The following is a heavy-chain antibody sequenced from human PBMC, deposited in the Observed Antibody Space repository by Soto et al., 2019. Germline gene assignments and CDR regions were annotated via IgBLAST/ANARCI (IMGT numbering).Heavy chain of an antibody. CDR2: VYSTGGT. Sequence: QVQLQQSGPGLVKPSETLSLTCSVSSGPSSSHNWGWIRQPPGRGLEWIGYVYSTGGTSYNPSLKSRVTISAYTPTNHISPTLTSVTAADTAVYYCVRQGIGNLHGLVDVWGQGTTVRVSS. V-gene: IGHV4-59*08. CDR3: VRQGIGNLHGLVDV. D-gene: IGHD1-1*01. CDR1: SGPSSSHN. J-gene: IGHJ6*02.